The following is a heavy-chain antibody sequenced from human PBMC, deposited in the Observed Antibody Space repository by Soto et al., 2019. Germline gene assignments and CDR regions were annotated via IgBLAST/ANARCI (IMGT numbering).Heavy chain of an antibody. CDR1: GFTFSDYA. V-gene: IGHV3-30*18. J-gene: IGHJ4*02. Sequence: VQLVESGGVVVQPGRSLRLSCAASGFTFSDYAMHWVRQAPGKGLEWVAVVSHDGRNTHSADSVKGRFTISRDSSTNTVSLEMTSLRAEDTAVCYCAKGGRQWLVTSDFNYWGQGALVTVSS. D-gene: IGHD6-19*01. CDR2: VSHDGRNT. CDR3: AKGGRQWLVTSDFNY.